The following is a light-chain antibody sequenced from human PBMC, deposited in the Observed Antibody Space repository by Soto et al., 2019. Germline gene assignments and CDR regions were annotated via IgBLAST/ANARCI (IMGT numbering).Light chain of an antibody. CDR3: RQRSNWLFT. CDR1: QSVSSY. J-gene: IGKJ5*01. CDR2: DAS. Sequence: EIVLTQSPATLSLSPGERATLSCRARQSVSSYLAWYQQKPGQAPRLLIYDASNRATGIPARFSGSGSGTDFTLTISSLEPEDFAVYYCRQRSNWLFTFGQGTRLEIK. V-gene: IGKV3-11*01.